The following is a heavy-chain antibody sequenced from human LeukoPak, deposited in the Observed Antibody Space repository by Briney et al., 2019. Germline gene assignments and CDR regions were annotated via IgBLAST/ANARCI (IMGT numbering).Heavy chain of an antibody. CDR3: AREKGDGYNPLDY. CDR1: GYTFTGYY. Sequence: ASVKVSCKASGYTFTGYYMHWVRQAPGQGLEWMGWINPNSGGTNYAQKFQGRVTMTRDTSISTAYMELSRLRSDDTAVYYCAREKGDGYNPLDYWGQGTLVTVSS. D-gene: IGHD5-24*01. V-gene: IGHV1-2*02. CDR2: INPNSGGT. J-gene: IGHJ4*02.